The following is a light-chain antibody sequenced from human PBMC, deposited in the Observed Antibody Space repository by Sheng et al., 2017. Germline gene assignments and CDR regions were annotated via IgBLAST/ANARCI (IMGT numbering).Light chain of an antibody. J-gene: IGKJ2*03. CDR1: QSVGSSY. V-gene: IGKV3-20*01. CDR2: GAS. Sequence: EIVLTQSPGTLSLSPGERATLSCRASQSVGSSYLAWYQQKPGQAPRLFIYGASNRATGIPDRFSGSGSGTDFTLTISRLEPEDFAVYYCQQYGSSPRSFGQGTKLEIK. CDR3: QQYGSSPRS.